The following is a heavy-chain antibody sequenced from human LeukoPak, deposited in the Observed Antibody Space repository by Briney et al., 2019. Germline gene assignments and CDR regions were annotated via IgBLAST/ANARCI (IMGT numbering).Heavy chain of an antibody. CDR2: INHSGGT. D-gene: IGHD3-3*01. V-gene: IGHV4-34*01. Sequence: SETLSLTCAAYGFSFSGYYWSWIRQPPGKGLEWVGEINHSGGTNYNPSLKSLVSISVDTSKNQFSLKLSSVTAADTAVYYCARRGLWSGYYCFDYWGPGTLVTVSS. CDR3: ARRGLWSGYYCFDY. J-gene: IGHJ4*02. CDR1: GFSFSGYY.